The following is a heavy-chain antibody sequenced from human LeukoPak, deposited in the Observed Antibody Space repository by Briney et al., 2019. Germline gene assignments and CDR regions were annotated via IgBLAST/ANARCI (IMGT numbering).Heavy chain of an antibody. CDR2: IYPGDSNT. V-gene: IGHV5-51*01. CDR3: ARGVIGAVGAIYFDY. Sequence: GESLKISCKGFGYSFASFWIGWVRQMPGKGLEWMGIIYPGDSNTRHSPSFQGQVTISADKSISTAYLQWSSLKASDTAMYLCARGVIGAVGAIYFDYWGQGTLVTVSS. J-gene: IGHJ4*02. D-gene: IGHD2/OR15-2a*01. CDR1: GYSFASFW.